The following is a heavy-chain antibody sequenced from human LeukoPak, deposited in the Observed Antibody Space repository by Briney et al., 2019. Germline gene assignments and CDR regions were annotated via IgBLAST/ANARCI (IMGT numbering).Heavy chain of an antibody. V-gene: IGHV3-21*01. Sequence: GGSLRLSCAASGFTFSSYSMNWVRQAPGKGLEWVSSISSCSSYIYYADSVKGRFTISRDNAKNSLYLQMNSLRAEDTAVYYCARVVRAAAVNWFDPWGQGTLVTVSS. CDR2: ISSCSSYI. D-gene: IGHD6-13*01. CDR1: GFTFSSYS. J-gene: IGHJ5*02. CDR3: ARVVRAAAVNWFDP.